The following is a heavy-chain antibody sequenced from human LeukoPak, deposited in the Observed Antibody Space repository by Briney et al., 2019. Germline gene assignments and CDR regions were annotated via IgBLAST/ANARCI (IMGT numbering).Heavy chain of an antibody. CDR2: INSDGSST. CDR3: AKDTGGYGYYFDS. CDR1: GFTLSSYW. D-gene: IGHD5-12*01. V-gene: IGHV3-74*01. J-gene: IGHJ4*02. Sequence: GGSLRLSCAASGFTLSSYWMHWVRQAPGKGLVWVSRINSDGSSTSYADSVKGRFTISRDNAKNTLYLQMNSLRAEDTAVYYCAKDTGGYGYYFDSWGQGTLVTVSS.